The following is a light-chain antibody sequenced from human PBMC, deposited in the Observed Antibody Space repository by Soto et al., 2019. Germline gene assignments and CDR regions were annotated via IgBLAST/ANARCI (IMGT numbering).Light chain of an antibody. CDR1: QGIGSY. CDR3: QRHNSALSWT. Sequence: DIQMTQSPSSLSASVGDRVTITCRASQGIGSYLAWYQQKPGKVPKLLIYAASTLQPGVPHRFSGSGSGTDFTLTISSLHPEDVATSDCQRHNSALSWTFGDGHKV. V-gene: IGKV1-27*01. CDR2: AAS. J-gene: IGKJ1*01.